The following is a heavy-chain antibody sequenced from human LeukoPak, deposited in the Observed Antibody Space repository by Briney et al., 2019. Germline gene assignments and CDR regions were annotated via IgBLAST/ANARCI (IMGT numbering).Heavy chain of an antibody. D-gene: IGHD3-10*01. Sequence: ASVKVSCKASGFTFTRSAMQWVRQARGQRLEWIGWIVVGSGNTKYAQKFQERVTITRDMSTGTAYMELSSLRSEDTAVYCCAASGFGFGELPSYFYYYMDVWGKGTTVTISS. CDR2: IVVGSGNT. CDR3: AASGFGFGELPSYFYYYMDV. V-gene: IGHV1-58*02. CDR1: GFTFTRSA. J-gene: IGHJ6*03.